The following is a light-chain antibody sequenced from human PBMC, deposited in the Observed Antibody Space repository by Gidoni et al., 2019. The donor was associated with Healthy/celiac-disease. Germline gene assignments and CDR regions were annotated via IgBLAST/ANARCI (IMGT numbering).Light chain of an antibody. V-gene: IGLV2-11*01. Sequence: QSALTQPRSVSGSPGQSVTISCTGTSSDVGGYNYVPWYQQHPGKAPKLMIYDVSKRPSGVPDRFSGSKSGNTASLTISGLQAADEADYYCCSYAGSYSVVFGGGTKLTVL. CDR1: SSDVGGYNY. CDR2: DVS. CDR3: CSYAGSYSVV. J-gene: IGLJ2*01.